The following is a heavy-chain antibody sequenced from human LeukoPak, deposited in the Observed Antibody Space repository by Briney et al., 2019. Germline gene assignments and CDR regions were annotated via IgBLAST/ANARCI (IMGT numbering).Heavy chain of an antibody. Sequence: ASVKVSCKASGYTFTSYYMHWVRQAPGQGLEWMGWINTNTGNPAYAQDFTGRFVFSLDTSVSTTYLQISSLKAEDTAVYYCARDLTTMVADDTFDIWGQGTMVTVSS. CDR3: ARDLTTMVADDTFDI. D-gene: IGHD4/OR15-4a*01. V-gene: IGHV7-4-1*02. CDR1: GYTFTSYY. J-gene: IGHJ3*02. CDR2: INTNTGNP.